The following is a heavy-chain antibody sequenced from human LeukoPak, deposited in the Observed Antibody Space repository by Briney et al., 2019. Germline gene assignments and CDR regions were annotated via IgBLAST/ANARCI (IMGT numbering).Heavy chain of an antibody. J-gene: IGHJ4*02. CDR1: GFTFSSYG. CDR3: AKDTPLCYFDY. D-gene: IGHD3-16*01. Sequence: AGGSLRLSCAASGFTFSSYGMHWIRQAPGKGLEWVAFIRNDGSIIYNADSVKGRFTISRDSSKNTLYLQMNSLRAEDTAVYYCAKDTPLCYFDYWGQGTLVTVSS. CDR2: IRNDGSII. V-gene: IGHV3-30*02.